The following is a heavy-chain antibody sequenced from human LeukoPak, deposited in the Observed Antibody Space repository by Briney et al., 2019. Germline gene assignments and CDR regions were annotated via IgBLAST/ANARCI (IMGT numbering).Heavy chain of an antibody. CDR3: ARVCSSTGCYFKTRNWFDP. V-gene: IGHV3-7*01. J-gene: IGHJ5*02. CDR2: IKQDGSEK. CDR1: GFTFSSYW. Sequence: PGGSLRLSCAASGFTFSSYWMGWVRQAPGKGLEWVANIKQDGSEKYYVDSVKGRFTISRDNAKNSLYLQMNSLRAEDTAVYYCARVCSSTGCYFKTRNWFDPWGQGTLVTVSS. D-gene: IGHD2-2*01.